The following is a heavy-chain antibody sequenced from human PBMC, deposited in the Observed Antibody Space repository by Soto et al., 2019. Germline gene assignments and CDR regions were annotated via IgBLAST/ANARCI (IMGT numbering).Heavy chain of an antibody. D-gene: IGHD2-8*01. CDR2: INPNSGGT. J-gene: IGHJ5*02. V-gene: IGHV1-2*02. CDR1: GYTFTGYY. Sequence: SVKVSCKASGYTFTGYYMHWVRQAPGQGLEWMGWINPNSGGTNYAQKFQGRVTMTRDTSISTAYMELSRLRSDDTAVYYCARTPYCTNGVCYTGWFDPWGQGTLVTVSS. CDR3: ARTPYCTNGVCYTGWFDP.